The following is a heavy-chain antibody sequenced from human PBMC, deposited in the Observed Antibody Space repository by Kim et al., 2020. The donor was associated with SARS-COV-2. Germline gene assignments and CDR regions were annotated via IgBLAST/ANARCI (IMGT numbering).Heavy chain of an antibody. Sequence: NTGYAQKFQGRVTMTRNTSISTGYMELSSLRSEDTAVYYCARGQGFGLDYWGQGTLVTVSS. CDR2: NT. V-gene: IGHV1-8*01. CDR3: ARGQGFGLDY. J-gene: IGHJ4*02. D-gene: IGHD3-10*01.